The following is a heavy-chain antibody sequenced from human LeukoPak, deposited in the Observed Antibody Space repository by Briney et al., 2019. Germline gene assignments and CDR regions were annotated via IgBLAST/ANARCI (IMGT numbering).Heavy chain of an antibody. J-gene: IGHJ4*02. CDR2: IKTDGSQT. V-gene: IGHV3-7*01. CDR3: ARGLLEWLRLETYYFDY. D-gene: IGHD3-3*01. CDR1: GFTFSSYW. Sequence: AGGSLRLSCAASGFTFSSYWMTWVRQAPGKGLGWVANIKTDGSQTYYVDSVKGRFNISRDNAKNSLYLQMSSLTVDDTATYYCARGLLEWLRLETYYFDYWGQGSQVTVSS.